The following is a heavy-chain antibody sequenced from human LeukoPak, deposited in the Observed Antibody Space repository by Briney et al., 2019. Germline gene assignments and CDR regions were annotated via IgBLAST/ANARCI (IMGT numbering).Heavy chain of an antibody. J-gene: IGHJ4*02. CDR1: GFTFSIYG. Sequence: SGGSLRLSCTASGFTFSIYGMSWVRQAPGRGLEWVSTITGSGGSTYDADSVRGRFTISRDNSESTLYLQMNSLRADDAALYYCAKGRTSSAWSPYDHWGQGALVTVSS. CDR3: AKGRTSSAWSPYDH. V-gene: IGHV3-23*01. D-gene: IGHD6-13*01. CDR2: ITGSGGST.